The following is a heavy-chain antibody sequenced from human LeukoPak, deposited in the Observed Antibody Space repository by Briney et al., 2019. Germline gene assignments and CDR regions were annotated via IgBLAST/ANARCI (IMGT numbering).Heavy chain of an antibody. Sequence: PGGSLRLSCAASGFTFSSYGMHWVRQAPGKGLEWVAFIRYDGSNKYYADSVKGRFTISRDNSKNTLYLQMNSLRAEDTAVYYCAKDGGDGYNLAFDYWGQGTLVTVSS. V-gene: IGHV3-30*02. J-gene: IGHJ4*02. CDR3: AKDGGDGYNLAFDY. CDR1: GFTFSSYG. D-gene: IGHD5-24*01. CDR2: IRYDGSNK.